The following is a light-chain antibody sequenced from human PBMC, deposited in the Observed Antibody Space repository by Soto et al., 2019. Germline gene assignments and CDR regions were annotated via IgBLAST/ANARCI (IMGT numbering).Light chain of an antibody. CDR1: QSISSW. CDR2: DAS. V-gene: IGKV1-5*01. CDR3: QQYNSYWT. J-gene: IGKJ1*01. Sequence: DIQMTQSPSTLSASVGDKVTNTCRASQSISSWLAWYQQKPGEAPKLLIYDASSLESGVPSRFSGSGSGTEFTLTISSLQPDDFATYYCQQYNSYWTFGQGTKVDIK.